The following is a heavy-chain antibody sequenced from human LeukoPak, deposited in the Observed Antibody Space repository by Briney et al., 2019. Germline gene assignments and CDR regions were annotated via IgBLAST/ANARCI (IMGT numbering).Heavy chain of an antibody. Sequence: GGSLRLSCAASGFTFSSYAMSWVRQAPGKGLEWVSGISWNSGSIGYADSVKGRFTISRDNAKNSLYLQMNSLRAEDTTLYYCAKAGVDIVVVPAAYYFDYWGQGTLVTVSS. CDR3: AKAGVDIVVVPAAYYFDY. V-gene: IGHV3-9*01. CDR1: GFTFSSYA. CDR2: ISWNSGSI. D-gene: IGHD2-2*01. J-gene: IGHJ4*02.